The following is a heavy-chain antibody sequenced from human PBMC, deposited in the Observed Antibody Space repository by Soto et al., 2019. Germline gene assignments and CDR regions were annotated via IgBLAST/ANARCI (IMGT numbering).Heavy chain of an antibody. J-gene: IGHJ6*03. Sequence: PGGSLRLSCAASGFTFDDYAMHWVRQAPGKGLEWVSGISWNSGSIGYADSVKGRFTISRDNAKNSLYLQMNSLRAEDTALYYCAKEKTYCSGGSCYYYYYMDVWGKGTTVTVSS. CDR1: GFTFDDYA. D-gene: IGHD2-15*01. V-gene: IGHV3-9*01. CDR2: ISWNSGSI. CDR3: AKEKTYCSGGSCYYYYYMDV.